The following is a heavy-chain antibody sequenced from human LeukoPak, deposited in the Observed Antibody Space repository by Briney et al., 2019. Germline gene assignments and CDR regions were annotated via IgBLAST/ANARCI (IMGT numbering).Heavy chain of an antibody. V-gene: IGHV3-48*01. CDR2: ISSGSSTI. Sequence: GGSLRLSCAASGFTFSAYSMNWVRQAPGKGLEWVSYISSGSSTIYSADSLKGRFTTSRDNAKNSLYLQMNSLRAEDTAVYYCARDSSITIFGVVIKIPLDYWGQGTLVTVSS. CDR1: GFTFSAYS. CDR3: ARDSSITIFGVVIKIPLDY. D-gene: IGHD3-3*01. J-gene: IGHJ4*02.